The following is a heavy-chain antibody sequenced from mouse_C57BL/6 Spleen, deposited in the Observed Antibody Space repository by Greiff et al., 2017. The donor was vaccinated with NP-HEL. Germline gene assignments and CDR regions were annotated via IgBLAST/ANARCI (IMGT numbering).Heavy chain of an antibody. CDR1: GYTFTSYW. V-gene: IGHV1-53*01. CDR2: INPSNGGT. J-gene: IGHJ1*03. CDR3: AGYGSSYGYFDV. D-gene: IGHD1-1*01. Sequence: QVQLQQPGTELVKPGASVKLSCKASGYTFTSYWMHWVKQRPGQGLEWIGNINPSNGGTNYNEKFQSKATLTVDKSSSTAYMQLSSLTSEDSAVYYCAGYGSSYGYFDVWGTGTTVTVSS.